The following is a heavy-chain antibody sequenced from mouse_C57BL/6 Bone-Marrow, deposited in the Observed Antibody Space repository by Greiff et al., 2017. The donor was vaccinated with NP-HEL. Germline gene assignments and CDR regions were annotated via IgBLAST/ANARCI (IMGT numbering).Heavy chain of an antibody. CDR1: GFNIKDYY. CDR2: IDPEDGVT. CDR3: ATVYGSSSWFAY. D-gene: IGHD1-1*01. Sequence: EVQLQESGAELVKPGASVKLSCTASGFNIKDYYMHWVKQRTEQGLEWIGRIDPEDGVTKYAPKFQGKATITADTSSNTAYLQLSSLTSEDTAVYYCATVYGSSSWFAYWGQGTLVTVSA. V-gene: IGHV14-2*01. J-gene: IGHJ3*01.